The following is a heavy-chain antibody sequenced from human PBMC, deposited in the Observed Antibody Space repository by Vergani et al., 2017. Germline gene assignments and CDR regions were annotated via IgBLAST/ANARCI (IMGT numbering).Heavy chain of an antibody. V-gene: IGHV5-51*01. D-gene: IGHD1-1*01. CDR2: IYPGDSDT. J-gene: IGHJ5*02. CDR1: GYSFTSYW. CDR3: ARHADNWNDARWFDP. Sequence: EVQLVQSGAEVKKPGESLTISCKGSGYSFTSYWIGWVRQMPGKGLEWIGIIYPGDSDTRYSPSFQGQVTISADKSISTAYLQWSSLKDSDTAMYYCARHADNWNDARWFDPWGQGTLVTVSS.